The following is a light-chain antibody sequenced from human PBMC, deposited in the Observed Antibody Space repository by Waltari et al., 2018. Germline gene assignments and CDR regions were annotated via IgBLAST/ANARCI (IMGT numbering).Light chain of an antibody. V-gene: IGLV2-14*01. J-gene: IGLJ2*01. CDR1: SSDVGGYNY. CDR2: EVS. Sequence: QSALTQPASVSGSPGQSITISCTGTSSDVGGYNYVSWYQQHPGKAPKLMIYEVSNRPSGVSKRFSGSKSGNTASLTISGLQAEDEADYYCSSRKVFGGGTKLTVL. CDR3: SSRKV.